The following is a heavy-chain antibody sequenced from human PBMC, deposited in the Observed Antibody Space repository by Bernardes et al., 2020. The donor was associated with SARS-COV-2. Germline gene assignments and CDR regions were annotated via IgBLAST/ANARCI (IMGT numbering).Heavy chain of an antibody. D-gene: IGHD2-21*01. J-gene: IGHJ4*02. Sequence: ASVKVSCKPSGYPFTSYDITWVRQATGRGLEWMGWMSPTSGKAGYAHKFQGRVTMTRDTSINTAYMELSSLRSEDTAIYYCSRGNLVSGDYWGQGTLAT. CDR3: SRGNLVSGDY. V-gene: IGHV1-8*01. CDR1: GYPFTSYD. CDR2: MSPTSGKA.